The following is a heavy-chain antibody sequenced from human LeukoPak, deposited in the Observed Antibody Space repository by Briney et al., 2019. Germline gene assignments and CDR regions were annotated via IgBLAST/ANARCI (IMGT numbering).Heavy chain of an antibody. CDR3: ARCPYYYDSSGQPGLFDY. CDR2: ISFDGSNN. V-gene: IGHV3-30*04. D-gene: IGHD3-22*01. J-gene: IGHJ4*02. CDR1: GFTFTTHS. Sequence: GGSLRLSCAASGFTFTTHSMHWVRQAPGKGLEWAAIISFDGSNNYYAESMKGRFTISRDNSKNTLYLQMNSLRAEDTAVYYCARCPYYYDSSGQPGLFDYWGQGTLVTVSS.